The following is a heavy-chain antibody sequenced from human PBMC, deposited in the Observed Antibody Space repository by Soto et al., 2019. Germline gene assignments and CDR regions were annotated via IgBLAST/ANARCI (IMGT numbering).Heavy chain of an antibody. Sequence: QVQLQQWGAGLLKPSETLSLTCAVYGGSLSGYYWSWIRQPPGKGLEWIGDINHRGSTNYNPSLKSRVTISVDKSRRQFSLKVTSVTSADTAVYYCAAVRFWEWLCDGWFDRWGQGTLVTVSS. CDR3: AAVRFWEWLCDGWFDR. V-gene: IGHV4-34*01. CDR2: INHRGST. D-gene: IGHD3-3*01. CDR1: GGSLSGYY. J-gene: IGHJ5*02.